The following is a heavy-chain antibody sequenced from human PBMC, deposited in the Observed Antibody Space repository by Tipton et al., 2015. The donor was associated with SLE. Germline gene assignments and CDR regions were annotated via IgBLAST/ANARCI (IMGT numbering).Heavy chain of an antibody. D-gene: IGHD3/OR15-3a*01. CDR2: IYYSGST. J-gene: IGHJ4*02. V-gene: IGHV4-59*01. CDR3: ARRDFWTGYFDY. CDR1: GGSISSYY. Sequence: TLSLTCTVSGGSISSYYWSWIRQPPGKGLEWIGYIYYSGSTNYHPSLRGRGTISVDTSKNQFSLKLNSVTAADTAVYYCARRDFWTGYFDYWGQGTLVTVSS.